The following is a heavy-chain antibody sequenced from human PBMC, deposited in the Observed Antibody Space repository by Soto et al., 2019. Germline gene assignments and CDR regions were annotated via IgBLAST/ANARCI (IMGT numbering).Heavy chain of an antibody. V-gene: IGHV4-61*01. CDR1: GGSVSSGSYY. D-gene: IGHD6-13*01. J-gene: IGHJ4*02. CDR3: ARSYSSSWYGDYFDY. CDR2: IYYSGST. Sequence: LSLTCTVSGGSVSSGSYYWSWIRQPPGKGLEWIGYIYYSGSTNYNPSLKSRVTISVDTSKNQFSLKLSSVTAADTAVYYCARSYSSSWYGDYFDYWGQGTLVTVSS.